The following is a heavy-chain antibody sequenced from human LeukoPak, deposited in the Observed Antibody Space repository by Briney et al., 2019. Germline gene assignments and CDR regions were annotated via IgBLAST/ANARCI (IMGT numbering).Heavy chain of an antibody. CDR1: GFTFSSYG. CDR3: ASSGSYRFDY. J-gene: IGHJ4*02. CDR2: ITASGTAM. Sequence: GGSLRLSCAASGFTFSSYGMHWVRQAPGKGLEWVSHITASGTAMFYADSVKGRFTISRDNAKNSLYLQMNSLRDEDTAVYYCASSGSYRFDYWGQGTLVTVSS. D-gene: IGHD1-26*01. V-gene: IGHV3-48*02.